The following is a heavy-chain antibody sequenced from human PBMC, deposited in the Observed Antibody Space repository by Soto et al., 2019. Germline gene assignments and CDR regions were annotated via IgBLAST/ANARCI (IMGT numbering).Heavy chain of an antibody. CDR2: INHSGST. CDR1: GGSFSCYY. J-gene: IGHJ4*02. CDR3: ARGISMIVVFIRPRYYFDY. D-gene: IGHD3-22*01. V-gene: IGHV4-34*01. Sequence: PSETLSLTCAVYGGSFSCYYGSWIRQPPGKGLEWIGEINHSGSTNYNPSLKSRVTISVDTSKNQFSLKLSSVTAADTAVYYWARGISMIVVFIRPRYYFDYWGQGTLVTVSS.